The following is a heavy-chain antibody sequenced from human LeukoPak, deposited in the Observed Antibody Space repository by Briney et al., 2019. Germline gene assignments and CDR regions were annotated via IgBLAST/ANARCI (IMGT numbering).Heavy chain of an antibody. CDR2: ISYDGRNK. J-gene: IGHJ4*02. CDR3: AKDLLGRWLQSRGYFDY. D-gene: IGHD5-24*01. V-gene: IGHV3-30*18. Sequence: GGALRLSCAASGCTFSRYGMQGVGQAPGKGGEGVAVISYDGRNKYYADSVKGRFTIYRDNSKNTLYLQMNRLRAEGTAVYYCAKDLLGRWLQSRGYFDYWGQGTLVTVSS. CDR1: GCTFSRYG.